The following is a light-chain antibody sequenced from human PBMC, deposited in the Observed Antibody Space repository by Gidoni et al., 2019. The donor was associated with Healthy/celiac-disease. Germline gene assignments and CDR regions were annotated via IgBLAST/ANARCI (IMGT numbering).Light chain of an antibody. CDR2: GAS. J-gene: IGKJ2*01. Sequence: EIVMTQSPATLSVSPGERATLSCRASQSVSSTVAWYQQQPCQAPRPLFYGASTRATGIPARFRGSGSGTEFTLTISSLQSEDFAVYYCQQSNNWHEYTFGQGTKLELK. CDR1: QSVSST. V-gene: IGKV3-15*01. CDR3: QQSNNWHEYT.